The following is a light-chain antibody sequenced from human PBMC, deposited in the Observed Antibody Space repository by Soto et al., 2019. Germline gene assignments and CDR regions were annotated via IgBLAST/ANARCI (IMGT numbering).Light chain of an antibody. V-gene: IGKV3D-20*02. CDR1: QSVSSNY. CDR2: AAS. J-gene: IGKJ5*01. CDR3: QQRNYWQVT. Sequence: VLTQSPGTLSLSPGERGALSCRASQSVSSNYVAWYQHKPGQAPRLLIYAASSRATGSPDRFSGGGSGTDFTLTISSLEPEDFAVYYCQQRNYWQVTFGHGTRLEIK.